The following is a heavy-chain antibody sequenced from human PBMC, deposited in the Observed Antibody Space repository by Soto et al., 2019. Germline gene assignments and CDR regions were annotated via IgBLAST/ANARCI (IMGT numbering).Heavy chain of an antibody. D-gene: IGHD6-19*01. Sequence: PWWSLRLSCAASVFSFVNYAMNWFRQAPGKGLEWVSGLSGSGTSTYYADSVKGRFTISRDNSRDTLFLQMNSLTADDTAVYYCAKATTNGGWFNPFDSWGQGALVTVSS. CDR2: LSGSGTST. J-gene: IGHJ4*02. V-gene: IGHV3-23*01. CDR3: AKATTNGGWFNPFDS. CDR1: VFSFVNYA.